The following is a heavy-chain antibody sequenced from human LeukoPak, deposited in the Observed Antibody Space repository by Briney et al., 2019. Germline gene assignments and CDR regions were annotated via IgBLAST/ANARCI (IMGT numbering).Heavy chain of an antibody. V-gene: IGHV4-59*11. D-gene: IGHD4-17*01. CDR2: IYYSGST. J-gene: IGHJ4*02. Sequence: SETLSLTCTVSGGSISSHYWSWIRQPPGKGLEWIGYIYYSGSTNYNPSLKSRVTISVDTSKSQFSLKLSSVTAADTAVYYCARSDYGDYAFDYWGQGTLVTVSS. CDR1: GGSISSHY. CDR3: ARSDYGDYAFDY.